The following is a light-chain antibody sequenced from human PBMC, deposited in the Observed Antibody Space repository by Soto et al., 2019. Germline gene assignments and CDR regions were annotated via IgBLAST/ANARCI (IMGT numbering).Light chain of an antibody. CDR3: ETWDSNTYV. CDR2: LEGSGSY. CDR1: SGHSSYI. Sequence: QSVLTQSSSASASLGSSVKLTCTLSSGHSSYIIAWHQQQPGKAPRYLMKLEGSGSYNKGSGVPDRFSGSSSWADRYLTISNLQFEDEADYYCETWDSNTYVFGTGTKVTVL. V-gene: IGLV4-60*02. J-gene: IGLJ1*01.